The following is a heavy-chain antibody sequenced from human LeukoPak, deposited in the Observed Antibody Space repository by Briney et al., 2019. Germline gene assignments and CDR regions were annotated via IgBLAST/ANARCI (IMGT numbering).Heavy chain of an antibody. Sequence: PGGSLRLSCAASGFTFSSYNMNWVRQAPGRGLEWVSSISRTGSYIYYADSVKGRFTISRDNAQNSLYLQMNSLRVEDTAVYYCARVLETDCRGGSCYSGLDYWGQGTLFTVSS. J-gene: IGHJ4*02. CDR3: ARVLETDCRGGSCYSGLDY. D-gene: IGHD2-15*01. CDR2: ISRTGSYI. V-gene: IGHV3-21*01. CDR1: GFTFSSYN.